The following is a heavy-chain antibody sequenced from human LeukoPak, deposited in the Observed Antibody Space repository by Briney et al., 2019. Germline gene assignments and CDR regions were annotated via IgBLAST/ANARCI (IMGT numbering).Heavy chain of an antibody. D-gene: IGHD6-19*01. CDR3: ARDPGAVAGIDY. J-gene: IGHJ4*02. V-gene: IGHV3-11*06. CDR1: GFTFSDYY. Sequence: PGGSLRLSCAASGFTFSDYYMSWIRQAPGKGLEWVSYISSSSSYTNYADSVKGRFTISRDNAKNSLYLQMNRLRAEDTAVYYCARDPGAVAGIDYWGQGTLVTVSS. CDR2: ISSSSSYT.